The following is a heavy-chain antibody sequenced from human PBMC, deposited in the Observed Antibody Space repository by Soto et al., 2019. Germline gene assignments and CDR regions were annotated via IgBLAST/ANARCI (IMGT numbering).Heavy chain of an antibody. Sequence: ASVKVSCKASGYTFTSYGISWVRQAPGQGLEWMGWISAYNGNTNYAQKLQGRVTMTTDTSTSTAYMELRSLRSDDTAVYYCARVGVPYYYDSSGYYRCRGRLDWYFDLWGRGTLVTVSS. CDR1: GYTFTSYG. D-gene: IGHD3-22*01. CDR2: ISAYNGNT. CDR3: ARVGVPYYYDSSGYYRCRGRLDWYFDL. J-gene: IGHJ2*01. V-gene: IGHV1-18*01.